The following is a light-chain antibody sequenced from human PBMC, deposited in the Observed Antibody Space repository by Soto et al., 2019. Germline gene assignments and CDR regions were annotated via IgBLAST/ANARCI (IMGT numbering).Light chain of an antibody. Sequence: DIVMTQSPLSLPVTPGEPASISCRSSQSLLHSNGNNYLEWYLQKPGQSPQLLIYLGSNRASGVPDRFSGSGSGTDFTLKISRVEAEDVGVYYCMQALQTPRTFGPGTKVDIK. V-gene: IGKV2-28*01. CDR1: QSLLHSNGNNY. CDR2: LGS. CDR3: MQALQTPRT. J-gene: IGKJ3*01.